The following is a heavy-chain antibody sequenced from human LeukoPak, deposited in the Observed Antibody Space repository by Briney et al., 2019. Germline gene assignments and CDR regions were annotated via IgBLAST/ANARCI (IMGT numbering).Heavy chain of an antibody. CDR2: IKKKTDGGTT. Sequence: GGSLRLSCTVSGSTFSNAWMGWVRQAPGKGLEWVGRIKKKTDGGTTDYAAPVKGRFTISRDDSGNTLYLQMNSLKTEDTAVYYCTTEYYYDSSGLFDYWGQGTLVTVSS. D-gene: IGHD3-22*01. J-gene: IGHJ4*02. CDR3: TTEYYYDSSGLFDY. V-gene: IGHV3-15*01. CDR1: GSTFSNAW.